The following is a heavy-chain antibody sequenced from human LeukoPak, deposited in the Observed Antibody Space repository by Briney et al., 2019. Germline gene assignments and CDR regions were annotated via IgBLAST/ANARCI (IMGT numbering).Heavy chain of an antibody. Sequence: ASVKVSCKASGGTFSSYAISWVRQAPGQGLEWMGGIIPIFGTANYAQKLQGRVTITTDESTSTAYMELSSLRSEDTAVYYCATLAVAGDYYFDCWGQGTLVTVSS. CDR1: GGTFSSYA. V-gene: IGHV1-69*05. CDR3: ATLAVAGDYYFDC. D-gene: IGHD6-19*01. J-gene: IGHJ4*02. CDR2: IIPIFGTA.